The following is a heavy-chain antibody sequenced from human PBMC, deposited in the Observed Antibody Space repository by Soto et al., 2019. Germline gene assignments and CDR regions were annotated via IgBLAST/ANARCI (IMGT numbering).Heavy chain of an antibody. D-gene: IGHD6-6*01. V-gene: IGHV1-18*04. Sequence: QVQLVQSGAEVKKPGASVKVSCKASGYTFTSYGISWVRQAPGQGLEWMGWISAYNGNTNYAQKLQGRGTMTTDTSTSTAYMELRSLRSDDTAVYYCARDILVRGRFNYYYYGMDVWGQGTTVTVSS. CDR2: ISAYNGNT. CDR3: ARDILVRGRFNYYYYGMDV. J-gene: IGHJ6*02. CDR1: GYTFTSYG.